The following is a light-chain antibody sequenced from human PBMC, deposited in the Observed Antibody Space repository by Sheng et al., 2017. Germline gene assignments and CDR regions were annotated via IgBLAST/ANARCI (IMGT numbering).Light chain of an antibody. Sequence: DIQMTQSPSTLSASVGDRVTITCRASQSLGNWLSWYQQKPGRAPELLIYKASNLETGVPSRFSGSGSGTEFTLTISSLQPDDIATYYCQQYNSYSRTFGQGTKVEIK. V-gene: IGKV1-5*03. J-gene: IGKJ1*01. CDR3: QQYNSYSRT. CDR2: KAS. CDR1: QSLGNW.